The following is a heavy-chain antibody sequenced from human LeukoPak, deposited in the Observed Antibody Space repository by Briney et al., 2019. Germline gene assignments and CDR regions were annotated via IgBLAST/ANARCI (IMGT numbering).Heavy chain of an antibody. Sequence: SETLSPTCTVSGGSISSYYWGWIRQPPGKGLEWIGSIYYSGSTYYNPSLKSRVTISVDTSKNQFSLKLSSVTAADTAVYYCARDAYSSSWYDYYYYMDVWGKGTTVTVSS. CDR3: ARDAYSSSWYDYYYYMDV. V-gene: IGHV4-39*07. CDR2: IYYSGST. CDR1: GGSISSYY. J-gene: IGHJ6*03. D-gene: IGHD6-13*01.